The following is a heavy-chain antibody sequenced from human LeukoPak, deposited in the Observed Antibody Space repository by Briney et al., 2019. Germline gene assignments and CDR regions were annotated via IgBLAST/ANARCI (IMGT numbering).Heavy chain of an antibody. CDR2: IYSGGST. V-gene: IGHV3-66*01. CDR1: GFTVSSNY. CDR3: ARDLGRWLHLTYFDY. Sequence: GGSLRLSCAASGFTVSSNYMSWVRQAPGKGLEWVSVIYSGGSTYYADSVKGRFTISRDNSKNTLYLQMNSLRAEDTAVYYCARDLGRWLHLTYFDYWGQGTLVTVSS. J-gene: IGHJ4*02. D-gene: IGHD5-24*01.